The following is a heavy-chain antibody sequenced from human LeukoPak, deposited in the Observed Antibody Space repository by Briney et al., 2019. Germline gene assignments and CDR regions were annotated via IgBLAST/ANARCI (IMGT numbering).Heavy chain of an antibody. Sequence: GASVKVSCKASGYTFTSYGISWVRQAPGQGLEWMGWISAYNGNTNYAQKLQGRVTMTTDTSTSTAYMELRSLRSGDTAVYYCARDDYLPPHYYDSSGYYGFDYWGQGTLVTVSS. J-gene: IGHJ4*02. V-gene: IGHV1-18*01. CDR1: GYTFTSYG. D-gene: IGHD3-22*01. CDR2: ISAYNGNT. CDR3: ARDDYLPPHYYDSSGYYGFDY.